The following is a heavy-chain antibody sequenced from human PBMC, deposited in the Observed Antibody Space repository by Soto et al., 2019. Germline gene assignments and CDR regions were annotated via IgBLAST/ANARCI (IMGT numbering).Heavy chain of an antibody. CDR3: AKLGVAAVWFSDN. CDR1: GFTFSIYA. J-gene: IGHJ4*02. Sequence: EVQLLESGGGLEQPGGSLRLSCAASGFTFSIYAMGWVRQAPGKGLEWVSSISGSGGTTHYADSVKGRFTISRDNSKNTLYLQVNSLRVEDTAIYYCAKLGVAAVWFSDNWGLGTLVTVSS. CDR2: ISGSGGTT. D-gene: IGHD3-3*01. V-gene: IGHV3-23*01.